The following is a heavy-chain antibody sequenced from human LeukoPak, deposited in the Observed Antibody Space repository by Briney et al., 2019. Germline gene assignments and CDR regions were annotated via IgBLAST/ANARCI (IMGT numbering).Heavy chain of an antibody. CDR2: IYTSGST. Sequence: SETLSLTCTVSGGSISSYYWSWIRQPAGKGLEWIGRIYTSGSTNYNPSLKSRVIISINTSKNQFSLRLSSVTAADTAVYFCVREQLPDYFDYWGLGTLVTVSS. CDR1: GGSISSYY. D-gene: IGHD4-23*01. V-gene: IGHV4-4*07. CDR3: VREQLPDYFDY. J-gene: IGHJ4*02.